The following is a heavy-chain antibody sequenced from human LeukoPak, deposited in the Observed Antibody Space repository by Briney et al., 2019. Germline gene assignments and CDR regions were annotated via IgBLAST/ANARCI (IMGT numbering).Heavy chain of an antibody. D-gene: IGHD1-26*01. CDR2: ISSSSSAI. CDR1: GFTFSSYS. Sequence: GGSLRLSCAASGFTFSSYSMNWVRQAPGKGLEWVSYISSSSSAIYYADSVKGRFTISGDNAKNSLYLQMNSLRAEDTAVYYCASGSYSRPFDYWGQGTLVTVSS. V-gene: IGHV3-48*01. CDR3: ASGSYSRPFDY. J-gene: IGHJ4*02.